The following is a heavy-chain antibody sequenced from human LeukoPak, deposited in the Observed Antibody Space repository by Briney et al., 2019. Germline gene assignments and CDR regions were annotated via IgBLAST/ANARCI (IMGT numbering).Heavy chain of an antibody. V-gene: IGHV3-66*01. CDR3: ARDKDA. CDR2: IYSDGTT. J-gene: IGHJ5*02. Sequence: GGSLRLSCVVSGLTVSNNYMSWVRQAPGKGPEWVSVIYSDGTTRNADSVKGRFTISRDNSKNTVYLQMDSLRAEDTAVYYCARDKDAWGQGTLVTVSS. CDR1: GLTVSNNY.